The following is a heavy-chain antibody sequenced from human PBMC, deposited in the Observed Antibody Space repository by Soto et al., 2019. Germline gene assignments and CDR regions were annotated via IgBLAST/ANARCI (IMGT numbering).Heavy chain of an antibody. CDR1: GFTFSSYG. V-gene: IGHV3-30*18. J-gene: IGHJ6*02. CDR3: AKDSGPPPAAYCSGGSCYSEDYYYGMDV. Sequence: QVQLVESGGGVVQPGRSLRLSCAASGFTFSSYGMHWVRQAPGKGLEWVAVISYDGSNKYYADSVQGRFTISRDNSKNTLYLQMNSLRAEDTAVYYCAKDSGPPPAAYCSGGSCYSEDYYYGMDVWGQGTTVTVSS. D-gene: IGHD2-15*01. CDR2: ISYDGSNK.